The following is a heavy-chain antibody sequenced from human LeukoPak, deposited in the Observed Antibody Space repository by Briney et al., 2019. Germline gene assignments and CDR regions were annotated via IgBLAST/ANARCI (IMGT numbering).Heavy chain of an antibody. CDR1: GFTFSSYE. CDR2: ISSSGSTI. J-gene: IGHJ4*02. Sequence: GGSLRLSCAASGFTFSSYEMNWVRQAPGKGLEWVSYISSSGSTIYYADSVKGRFTISRDNAKNSLYLQMNSLRAEDTAVYYCAREASSSWYPCYFDYWGQGTLVTVSS. CDR3: AREASSSWYPCYFDY. D-gene: IGHD6-13*01. V-gene: IGHV3-48*03.